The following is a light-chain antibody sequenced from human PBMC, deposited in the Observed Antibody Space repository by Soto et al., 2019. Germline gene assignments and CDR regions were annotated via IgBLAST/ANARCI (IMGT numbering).Light chain of an antibody. V-gene: IGKV3-15*01. Sequence: EIVLTHSPGTLSLSPCERAALSCRAGQSVSSSYLAWYQQKPGQAPRLLIYAASARATGIPARFSGSGSGTDFTLTISSLQSEDFAVYYCQQYNNWPYTFGQGTKVDIK. CDR1: QSVSSSY. CDR3: QQYNNWPYT. J-gene: IGKJ2*01. CDR2: AAS.